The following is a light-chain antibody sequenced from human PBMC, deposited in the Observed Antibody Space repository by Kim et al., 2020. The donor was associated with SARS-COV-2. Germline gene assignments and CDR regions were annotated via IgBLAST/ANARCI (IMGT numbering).Light chain of an antibody. J-gene: IGKJ4*01. CDR2: GTF. V-gene: IGKV3-15*01. CDR1: QGVRSSN. CDR3: QQYYNWPLT. Sequence: SPGERTHPSCRARQGVRSSNLSWYQPDPGQAPPLLIFGTFTRATYIPGRFRGSWSGKGFILTISRLQSEDFSGYYCQQYYNWPLTFGGGTKVDIK.